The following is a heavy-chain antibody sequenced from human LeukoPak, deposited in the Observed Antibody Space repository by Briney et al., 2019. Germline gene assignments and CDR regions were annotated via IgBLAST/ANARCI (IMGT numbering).Heavy chain of an antibody. CDR2: IKQDGSEK. Sequence: GGSLRPSCAASGFTFSSYWMSWVRQAPGKGPEWVANIKQDGSEKYYVDSVKGRFTISRDNAKNSLYLQMNSLRAEDTAVYYCARVDFDWLFDYWGQGTLVTVSS. J-gene: IGHJ4*02. CDR3: ARVDFDWLFDY. CDR1: GFTFSSYW. V-gene: IGHV3-7*01. D-gene: IGHD3-9*01.